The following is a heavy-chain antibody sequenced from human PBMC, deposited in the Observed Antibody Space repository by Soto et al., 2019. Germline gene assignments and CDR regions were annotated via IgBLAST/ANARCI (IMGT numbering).Heavy chain of an antibody. CDR1: GYTFTSYD. D-gene: IGHD2-15*01. CDR3: SRCRYCSGGSCYLFDY. CDR2: MNPNSGNT. V-gene: IGHV1-8*01. Sequence: QVQLVQSGAEVKKPGASVKVSCKASGYTFTSYDSNWVRQATGQGLEWMGCMNPNSGNTGYAQKFQSRVTMTRNTSIITAYMELSSLRSEDTAVYYCSRCRYCSGGSCYLFDYWGQGTLVTVSS. J-gene: IGHJ4*02.